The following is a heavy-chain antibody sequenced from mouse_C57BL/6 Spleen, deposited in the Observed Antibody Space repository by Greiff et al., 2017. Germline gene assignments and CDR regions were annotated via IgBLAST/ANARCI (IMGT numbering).Heavy chain of an antibody. D-gene: IGHD2-5*01. CDR3: ATRGYYSNYPYAMDY. Sequence: QVQLQQSGAELVKPGASVKMSCKASGYTFTTYPIEWMKQNHGKSLEWIGNFHPYNDDTKYNEKFKGKATLTVEKSSSTVYLELSRLTSDDSAVYYCATRGYYSNYPYAMDYWGQGTSVTVSS. CDR2: FHPYNDDT. CDR1: GYTFTTYP. J-gene: IGHJ4*01. V-gene: IGHV1-47*01.